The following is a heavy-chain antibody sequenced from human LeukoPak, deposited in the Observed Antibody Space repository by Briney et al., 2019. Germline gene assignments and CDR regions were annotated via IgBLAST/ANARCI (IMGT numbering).Heavy chain of an antibody. V-gene: IGHV1-69*04. CDR2: IIPILGIA. Sequence: SVKVSCKASGGTFSSYAISWVRQAPGQGLEWMGRIIPILGIANYAQKFQGRVTITADKSTSTAYMELSSLRSEDTAVYYCARTWDTAMVFFDYWGQGTLVTVSS. D-gene: IGHD5-18*01. J-gene: IGHJ4*02. CDR1: GGTFSSYA. CDR3: ARTWDTAMVFFDY.